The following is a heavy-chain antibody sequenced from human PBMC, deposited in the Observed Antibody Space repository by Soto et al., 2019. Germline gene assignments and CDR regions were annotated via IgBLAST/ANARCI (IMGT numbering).Heavy chain of an antibody. CDR1: GFTFSSYW. CDR3: ARMQRGYSYGDRYYYYGMDV. J-gene: IGHJ6*02. V-gene: IGHV3-7*01. Sequence: EVQLVESGGGLVQPGGSLRLSCAASGFTFSSYWMSWVRQAPGKGLEWVANIKQDGSEKYYVDSVKGRFTISRDNAKNSLYLQMNSLRAEDTAVYYCARMQRGYSYGDRYYYYGMDVWGQGTTVTGSS. D-gene: IGHD5-18*01. CDR2: IKQDGSEK.